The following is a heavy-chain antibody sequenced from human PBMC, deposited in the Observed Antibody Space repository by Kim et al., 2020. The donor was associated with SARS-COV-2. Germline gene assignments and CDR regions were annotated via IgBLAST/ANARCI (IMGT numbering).Heavy chain of an antibody. Sequence: GGSLRLSCAASGFTFSSYAMSWVRQAPGKGLEWVSAISGSGGSTYYADSVKGRFTISRDNSKNTLYLQMNSLRAEDTAVYYCAKEGGIRFLEWLFAYFDYWGQGTLVTVSS. J-gene: IGHJ4*02. CDR1: GFTFSSYA. V-gene: IGHV3-23*01. CDR2: ISGSGGST. CDR3: AKEGGIRFLEWLFAYFDY. D-gene: IGHD3-3*01.